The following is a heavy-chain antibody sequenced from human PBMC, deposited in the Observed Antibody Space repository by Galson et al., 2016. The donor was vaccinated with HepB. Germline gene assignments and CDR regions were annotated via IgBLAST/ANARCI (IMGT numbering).Heavy chain of an antibody. V-gene: IGHV3-30*18. J-gene: IGHJ3*02. D-gene: IGHD3-9*01. Sequence: SLRLSCAASGFTFSSYGMHWVRQAPGQGLDWLALITPDGSDTYYADAVKGRVTISKDNSKNTLYLQMNSLRVEDTAIYYCAKDQGELRYYYWLTYDAVDIGGQGTVVIVSS. CDR2: ITPDGSDT. CDR1: GFTFSSYG. CDR3: AKDQGELRYYYWLTYDAVDI.